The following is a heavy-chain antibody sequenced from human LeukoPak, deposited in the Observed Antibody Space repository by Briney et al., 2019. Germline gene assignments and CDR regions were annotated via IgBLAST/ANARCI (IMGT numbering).Heavy chain of an antibody. CDR2: TYYRSKWYN. J-gene: IGHJ4*02. V-gene: IGHV6-1*01. CDR3: ARGLGSGSYRLDY. D-gene: IGHD3-10*02. CDR1: GDSVSINSAA. Sequence: SQTLSLTCAISGDSVSINSAACNWIRQSPSRGLEWLGRTYYRSKWYNDYAVSVKSRITINPDTANNHSSLQLNSVLPEDTAVYYCARGLGSGSYRLDYWGQGTLVTVSS.